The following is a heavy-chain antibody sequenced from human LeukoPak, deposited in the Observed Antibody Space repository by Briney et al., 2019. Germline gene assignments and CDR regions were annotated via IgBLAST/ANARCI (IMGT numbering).Heavy chain of an antibody. J-gene: IGHJ4*02. Sequence: KPSETLSLTCAVYGGSFSGYYWSWIRQPPGKGLEWIGEINHSGSTNYNPSLKSRVTVSVDTSKNQFSLKLSSVTAADTAVYYCASRSGRYRDWGQGTLVTVSS. CDR2: INHSGST. V-gene: IGHV4-34*01. D-gene: IGHD1-26*01. CDR1: GGSFSGYY. CDR3: ASRSGRYRD.